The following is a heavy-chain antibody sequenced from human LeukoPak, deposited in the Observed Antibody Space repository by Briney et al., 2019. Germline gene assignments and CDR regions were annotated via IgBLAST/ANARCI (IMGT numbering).Heavy chain of an antibody. J-gene: IGHJ4*02. CDR1: GFTFSSYA. D-gene: IGHD2-2*01. CDR3: AKEGYCSSTSCSPYFDY. CDR2: ISGSGGST. Sequence: SGGSLRLSCAASGFTFSSYAMSWVRQAPGKGLEWVSAISGSGGSTYYADSVKGRFTISGDNSKNTLYLQMNSLRAEDTAVYYCAKEGYCSSTSCSPYFDYWGQGTLVTVSS. V-gene: IGHV3-23*01.